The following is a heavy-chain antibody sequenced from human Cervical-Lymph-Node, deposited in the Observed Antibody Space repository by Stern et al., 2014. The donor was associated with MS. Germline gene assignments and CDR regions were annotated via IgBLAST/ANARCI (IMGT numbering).Heavy chain of an antibody. Sequence: EVHLGESVGGVIQPGGSLRLSCTASGFTVSRDYMTWVRQAPRKGLEWVSLITNVGSTFDTDSVKGRFTISRDDSKNTVYLHMTSLRAEDTAMYYCARDTSSPERSDWWGQGTLVTVSS. CDR1: GFTVSRDY. J-gene: IGHJ4*02. CDR2: ITNVGST. V-gene: IGHV3-53*01. D-gene: IGHD1-1*01. CDR3: ARDTSSPERSDW.